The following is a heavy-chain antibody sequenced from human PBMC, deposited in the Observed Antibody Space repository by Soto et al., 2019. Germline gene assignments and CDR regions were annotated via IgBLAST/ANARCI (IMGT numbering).Heavy chain of an antibody. Sequence: GGSLRLSCAASGFTFSSYWMSWVRQAPGKGLEWVANIKQDGSEKYYVDSVKGRFTISRDNAKNSLYLQMNSLRAEDTAVYYCARGEGSSSSKVFDYWGQGTLVTVSS. CDR1: GFTFSSYW. V-gene: IGHV3-7*01. CDR2: IKQDGSEK. CDR3: ARGEGSSSSKVFDY. D-gene: IGHD6-6*01. J-gene: IGHJ4*02.